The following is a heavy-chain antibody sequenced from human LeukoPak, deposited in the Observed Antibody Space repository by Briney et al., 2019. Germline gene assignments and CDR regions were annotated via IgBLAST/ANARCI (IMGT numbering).Heavy chain of an antibody. J-gene: IGHJ4*02. CDR3: AKDNRRHYTSGPNPDSLH. CDR1: GFTFSSYW. V-gene: IGHV3-7*03. CDR2: IKRDGSEK. D-gene: IGHD6-19*01. Sequence: GGSLRLSCAASGFTFSSYWMSWVRQAPGKGLEWVANIKRDGSEKYYVDSVRGRFTISRDNAKNSLYLQMDSPRVEDTAFYYCAKDNRRHYTSGPNPDSLHWGQGALVTVSS.